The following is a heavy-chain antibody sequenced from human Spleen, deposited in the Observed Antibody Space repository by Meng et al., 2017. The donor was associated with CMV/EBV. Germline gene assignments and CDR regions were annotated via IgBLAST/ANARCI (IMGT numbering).Heavy chain of an antibody. J-gene: IGHJ5*02. V-gene: IGHV1-2*02. CDR1: GYDLNDHY. Sequence: ASVKVSCKAAGYDLNDHYIHWLRQAPGQGPEWVGWIKPNTGDTDYGQKFQGRVTMTRDTSISTAFMELKRLTPDDTAVYYCARAVIGRPFNWFDPWGQGTLVTVSS. CDR3: ARAVIGRPFNWFDP. D-gene: IGHD1-26*01. CDR2: IKPNTGDT.